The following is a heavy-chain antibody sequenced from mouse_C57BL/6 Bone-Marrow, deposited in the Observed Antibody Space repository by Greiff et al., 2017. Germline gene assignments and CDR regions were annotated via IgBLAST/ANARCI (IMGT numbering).Heavy chain of an antibody. V-gene: IGHV5-9-1*02. Sequence: DVKLQESGAGLVKPGGSLKLSCAASGFTFSSYAMSWVRQTPEKRLEWVAYISSGGDYIYYADTVKGRFTISRDNARNTLYLQMSSLKSEDTAMYYCTRGLLRGFAYWGQGTLVTVSA. CDR2: ISSGGDYI. D-gene: IGHD2-3*01. J-gene: IGHJ3*01. CDR1: GFTFSSYA. CDR3: TRGLLRGFAY.